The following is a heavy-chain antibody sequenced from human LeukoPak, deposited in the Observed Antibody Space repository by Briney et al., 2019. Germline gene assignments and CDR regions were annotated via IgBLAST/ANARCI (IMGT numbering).Heavy chain of an antibody. CDR3: ASGDIVPVLAASSSDI. CDR2: IYPGDSDT. J-gene: IGHJ3*02. CDR1: GYSFTSYW. D-gene: IGHD2-2*01. V-gene: IGHV5-51*01. Sequence: GESLKISCKGSGYSFTSYWIGWVRQMPGKGLEWMGIIYPGDSDTRYSPSFQGQVTISADKSISTAYLQWSSLKASDTGMYYCASGDIVPVLAASSSDICGQGTMVTVPS.